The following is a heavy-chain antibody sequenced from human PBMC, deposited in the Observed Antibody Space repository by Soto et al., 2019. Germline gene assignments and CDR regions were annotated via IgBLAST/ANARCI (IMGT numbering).Heavy chain of an antibody. D-gene: IGHD4-17*01. J-gene: IGHJ4*02. Sequence: SETRSLTCTVSGGSISSSSYYWGWIRQPPGKGLEWIGSIYYSGSTYYNPSLKSRVTISVDTSKNQFSLKLSSVTAADTAVYYCASHYGDYLYYFDYWGQGTLVTVSS. V-gene: IGHV4-39*01. CDR3: ASHYGDYLYYFDY. CDR2: IYYSGST. CDR1: GGSISSSSYY.